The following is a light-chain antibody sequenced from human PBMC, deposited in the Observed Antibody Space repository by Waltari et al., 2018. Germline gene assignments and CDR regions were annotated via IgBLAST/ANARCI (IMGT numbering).Light chain of an antibody. Sequence: LLTQSLGTMSLSPGDRATVSCRASQSITKRYFAWYQQNPGQAPRLLIYGASSRAAGIPDRFSGSGSGTEFTLTISRLEAEDSAVYYCQQYGSSIMYTFGQGTKLEIK. CDR2: GAS. J-gene: IGKJ2*01. CDR1: QSITKRY. V-gene: IGKV3-20*01. CDR3: QQYGSSIMYT.